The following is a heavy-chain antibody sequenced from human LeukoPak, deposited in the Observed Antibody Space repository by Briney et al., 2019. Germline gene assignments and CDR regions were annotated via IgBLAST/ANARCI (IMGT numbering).Heavy chain of an antibody. Sequence: GGSLRLCCSGSGFTFSDYAMHWVRQASGKELEYASSISSTVGNTYYADSVKGRFTISRDNSKDTLYLQMSSLRAEDTAVYYCVKGLYSSSKNWFDPWGQGTLVTVSS. J-gene: IGHJ5*02. CDR3: VKGLYSSSKNWFDP. D-gene: IGHD6-6*01. V-gene: IGHV3-64D*09. CDR1: GFTFSDYA. CDR2: ISSTVGNT.